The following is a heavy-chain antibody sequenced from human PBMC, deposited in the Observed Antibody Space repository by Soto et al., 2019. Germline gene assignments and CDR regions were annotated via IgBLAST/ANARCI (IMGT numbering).Heavy chain of an antibody. D-gene: IGHD5-18*01. CDR1: GFTFSSYA. CDR2: ISGSGGST. J-gene: IGHJ4*02. CDR3: AKMDTAMLTFDY. Sequence: EVQLLESGGGLVQPGGSLRLSCAASGFTFSSYAMSWVRQAPGKGLEWASAISGSGGSTYYADSVKGRFTISRDNSKNTLYLKMNSLRVEDTAVYYCAKMDTAMLTFDYWGQGTLVTVSS. V-gene: IGHV3-23*01.